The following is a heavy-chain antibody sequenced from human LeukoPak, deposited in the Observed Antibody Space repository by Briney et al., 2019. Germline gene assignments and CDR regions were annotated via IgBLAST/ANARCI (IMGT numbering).Heavy chain of an antibody. D-gene: IGHD3-10*01. CDR3: ARHVGNSGSGSYLTYFDY. CDR2: IYYSGRT. Sequence: SETLSLTCTVSGGSISGFHWNWIRQPPGKGLEWIGYIYYSGRTDSNPSLKSRVTVSVDTSKNQFNLRLTSVTAADTAMYYCARHVGNSGSGSYLTYFDYWGQGTLVTVSS. J-gene: IGHJ4*02. V-gene: IGHV4-59*08. CDR1: GGSISGFH.